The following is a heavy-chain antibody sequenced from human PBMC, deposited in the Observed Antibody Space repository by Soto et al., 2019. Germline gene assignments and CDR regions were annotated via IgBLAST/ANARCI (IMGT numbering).Heavy chain of an antibody. V-gene: IGHV3-43*01. Sequence: GGSLRLSCAASGFTFDDYNMHWVRQAPGKGLEWVSLISRDGTNTNYAESVKGRFTISRDNSKNSLYLQMNSLRTEDTALYYCVKETYYYDVSSYYPLGSWGQGTLVTVSS. CDR2: ISRDGTNT. J-gene: IGHJ5*02. CDR3: VKETYYYDVSSYYPLGS. CDR1: GFTFDDYN. D-gene: IGHD3-22*01.